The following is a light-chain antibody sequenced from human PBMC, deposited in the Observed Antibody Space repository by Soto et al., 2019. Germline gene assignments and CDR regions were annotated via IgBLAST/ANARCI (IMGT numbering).Light chain of an antibody. CDR1: ENIDNY. CDR2: SAS. V-gene: IGKV1-39*01. Sequence: DIQLTQSPLSLSASLGDSVTVTCRASENIDNYLNWYRQKPGEAPQLIIYSASRLQRGVPGTFSGGGSGTDFRLTIHISQSYNFANYFCQTSYRVPFFGPGTRVDMK. J-gene: IGKJ3*01. CDR3: QTSYRVPF.